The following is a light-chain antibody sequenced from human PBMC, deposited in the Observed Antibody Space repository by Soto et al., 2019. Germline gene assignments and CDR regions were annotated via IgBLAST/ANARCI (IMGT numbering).Light chain of an antibody. CDR3: QQRGNWPPIT. Sequence: EIVLTQSPATLSLSPGERATLSCRASQSVSSYLAWYQQKPGQARRLLIYDASNRATGIPARFSGSGSGTDFTLTISSLEPEDFAVYYCQQRGNWPPITFGQGTRLEIK. V-gene: IGKV3-11*01. CDR1: QSVSSY. CDR2: DAS. J-gene: IGKJ5*01.